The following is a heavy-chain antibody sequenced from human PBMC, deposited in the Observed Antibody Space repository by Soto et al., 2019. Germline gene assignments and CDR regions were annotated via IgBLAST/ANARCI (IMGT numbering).Heavy chain of an antibody. D-gene: IGHD4-17*01. CDR1: GDSVSSGSYY. CDR2: IYYSGST. Sequence: PSETLSVTCTVSGDSVSSGSYYWSWIRQPPGKGLEWIGYIYYSGSTNYNPSLKSRVTISVDTSKNQFSLKLSSVTAADTAVYYCAGGKDYGDYVFDYWGQGTLVTVSS. CDR3: AGGKDYGDYVFDY. J-gene: IGHJ4*02. V-gene: IGHV4-61*01.